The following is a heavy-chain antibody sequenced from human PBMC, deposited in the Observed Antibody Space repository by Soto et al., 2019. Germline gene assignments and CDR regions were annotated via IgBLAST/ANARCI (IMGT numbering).Heavy chain of an antibody. J-gene: IGHJ4*02. CDR1: GGTFSSYA. CDR3: AGNYDSSGYYYGPFDY. CDR2: IIPIFGTA. Sequence: ASVKVSCKASGGTFSSYAISWVRQAPGQGLEWMGGIIPIFGTANYAQKFQGRVTITADESTSTAYMELGSLRSEDTAVYYCAGNYDSSGYYYGPFDYWGQGTLVTVSS. D-gene: IGHD3-22*01. V-gene: IGHV1-69*13.